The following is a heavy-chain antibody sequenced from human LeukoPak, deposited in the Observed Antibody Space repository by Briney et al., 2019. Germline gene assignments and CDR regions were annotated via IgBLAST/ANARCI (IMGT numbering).Heavy chain of an antibody. CDR1: GGSISSYY. CDR3: ARGPGNYYDSSGYYFDY. CDR2: IYYRGST. J-gene: IGHJ4*02. D-gene: IGHD3-22*01. V-gene: IGHV4-59*12. Sequence: PSAALSLPCSVSGGSISSYYWSWIRPPPGKGLEGVGCIYYRGSTNYNPSLKSRVTLSVDTSKNQFSLKLSSVTAADTAVYYCARGPGNYYDSSGYYFDYWGQGTLVTVSS.